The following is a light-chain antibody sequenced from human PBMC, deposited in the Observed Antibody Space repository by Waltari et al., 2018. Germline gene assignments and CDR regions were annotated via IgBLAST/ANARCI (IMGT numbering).Light chain of an antibody. CDR3: LQDYTYPRT. J-gene: IGKJ1*01. Sequence: AIQMTQSPSSLSASVGDRVTITCRASQGIRNDLAWYQQKPGKAPNLLIYAASSLQSGVPSRFSGSGSGTDFTLTISSLQPEDFATYYCLQDYTYPRTFGQGTRVEI. V-gene: IGKV1-6*01. CDR1: QGIRND. CDR2: AAS.